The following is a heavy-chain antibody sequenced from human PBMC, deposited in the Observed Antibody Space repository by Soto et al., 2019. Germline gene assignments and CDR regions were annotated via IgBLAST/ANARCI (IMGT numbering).Heavy chain of an antibody. CDR1: GGTFSSYA. V-gene: IGHV1-69*01. D-gene: IGHD1-26*01. CDR2: IIPIFGTA. Sequence: QVQLVQSGAEVKKPGSSVKVSCKASGGTFSSYAISWVRQAPGQGLEWMGGIIPIFGTAKYAQKFQGRVTITADESTSAAYMELRRLRSEETDVYYWARDVGKWEPWWVDPLAQGILVTVSS. CDR3: ARDVGKWEPWWVDP. J-gene: IGHJ5*02.